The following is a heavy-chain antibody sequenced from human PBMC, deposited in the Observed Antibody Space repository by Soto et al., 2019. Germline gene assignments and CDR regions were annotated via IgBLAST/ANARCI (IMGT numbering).Heavy chain of an antibody. J-gene: IGHJ6*02. CDR2: ISYDGSNK. Sequence: LVESGGGVVQPGRSLRLSCAASGFTFSSYAMHWVRQAPGKGLEWVAVISYDGSNKYYADSVKGRFTISRDNSKNTLYLQMNSLRAEDTAVYYCARTRRGYSLYYYGMDVWGQGTTVTVSS. D-gene: IGHD5-18*01. CDR3: ARTRRGYSLYYYGMDV. CDR1: GFTFSSYA. V-gene: IGHV3-30-3*01.